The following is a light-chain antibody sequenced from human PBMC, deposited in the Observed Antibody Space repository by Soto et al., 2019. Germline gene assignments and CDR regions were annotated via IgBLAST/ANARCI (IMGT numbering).Light chain of an antibody. CDR2: EKN. CDR1: SSNLGINF. J-gene: IGLJ1*01. V-gene: IGLV1-51*02. Sequence: QSVLTQPPSVSAAPEQKVTISCSGGSSNLGINFVSWYQQFPGGVPKLLIYEKNKRRSGIPDRFSGAKSGTSATLDITGLQAGNEADYYCATWDGSLSVGVFGAGTKVTVL. CDR3: ATWDGSLSVGV.